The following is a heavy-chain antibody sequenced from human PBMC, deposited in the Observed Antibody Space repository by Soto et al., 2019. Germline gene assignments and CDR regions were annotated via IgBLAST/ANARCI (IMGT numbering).Heavy chain of an antibody. CDR3: ASSTYYYDSSGYHSPAFDI. J-gene: IGHJ3*02. CDR2: ISYDGSNK. Sequence: PGGSLRLSCAASGFTFSSYGMHWVRQAPGKGLEWVAVISYDGSNKYYADSVKGRFTISRDNSKNTAYLQMNSLKNEDTAVYYCASSTYYYDSSGYHSPAFDIWGKGTMVTVAS. V-gene: IGHV3-30*03. CDR1: GFTFSSYG. D-gene: IGHD3-22*01.